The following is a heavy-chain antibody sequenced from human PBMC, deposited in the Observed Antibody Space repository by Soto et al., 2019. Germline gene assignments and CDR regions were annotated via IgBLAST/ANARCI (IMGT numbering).Heavy chain of an antibody. V-gene: IGHV3-48*01. J-gene: IGHJ4*02. CDR1: GFTFSDYD. CDR3: ARDVGGGSWDY. CDR2: ISSSSFSI. Sequence: EVQLVESGGGLVQPGGSLRLSCAASGFTFSDYDMNWVRQAPGKGLEWVSYISSSSFSIYYADSAKGRFTISRDNAKNSLSLQMNSLRAEDTDVYYCARDVGGGSWDYWGQGTRVTVSS. D-gene: IGHD6-13*01.